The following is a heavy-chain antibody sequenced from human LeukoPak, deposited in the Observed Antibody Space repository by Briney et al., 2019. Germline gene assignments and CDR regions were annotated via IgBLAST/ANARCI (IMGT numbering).Heavy chain of an antibody. CDR2: INPNSGGT. V-gene: IGHV1-2*06. J-gene: IGHJ3*01. CDR1: GYTFTSYG. Sequence: ASVKVSCKASGYTFTSYGISWVRQAPGQGLEWMGRINPNSGGTNYAQKFQGRVTLTRDTSISAVYMDLSRLRSDDTAVYYCARTDGFDVWGQGTMVTVSS. CDR3: ARTDGFDV.